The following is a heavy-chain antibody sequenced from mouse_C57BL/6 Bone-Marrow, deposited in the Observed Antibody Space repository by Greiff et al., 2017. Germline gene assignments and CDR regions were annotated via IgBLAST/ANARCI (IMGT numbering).Heavy chain of an antibody. D-gene: IGHD1-1*01. CDR2: IDPNSGGT. V-gene: IGHV1-72*01. CDR3: ARCLITTVVGYFDV. J-gene: IGHJ1*03. Sequence: QVHVKQSGAELVKPGASVKLSCKASGYTFTSYWMHWVKQRPGRGLEWIGRIDPNSGGTKYNEKFKSKATLTVDKPSSTAYMQLSSLTSEDSAVYYCARCLITTVVGYFDVWGTGTTVTVSS. CDR1: GYTFTSYW.